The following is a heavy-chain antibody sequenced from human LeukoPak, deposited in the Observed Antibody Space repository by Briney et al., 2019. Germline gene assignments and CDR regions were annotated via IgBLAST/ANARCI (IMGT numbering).Heavy chain of an antibody. V-gene: IGHV3-23*01. CDR3: AKDPSPNYYDSSGYYHYLDY. D-gene: IGHD3-22*01. Sequence: TGGSLRLSCAASGFTFSSYAMSWVRQAPGKGLEWASAISGSGGSTYYVDSVKGRFTISRDNSKNTLYLQMNSLRAEDTAVYYCAKDPSPNYYDSSGYYHYLDYWGQGTLVTVSS. CDR2: ISGSGGST. J-gene: IGHJ4*02. CDR1: GFTFSSYA.